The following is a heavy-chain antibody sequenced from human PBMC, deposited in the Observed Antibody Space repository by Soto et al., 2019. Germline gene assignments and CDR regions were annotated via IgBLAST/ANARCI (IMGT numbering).Heavy chain of an antibody. V-gene: IGHV3-49*03. J-gene: IGHJ4*02. CDR2: IRSNTYGGTT. CDR1: WFTFGDFG. D-gene: IGHD6-6*01. CDR3: ARRKYLDY. Sequence: GGVLRLSFTNFWFTFGDFGISLFRQAPGKGLEWIGYIRSNTYGGTTEYAASVKGGFTISRDDSKRVAHLQMNSLETEDTAVYFCARRKYLDYWGQGTLVTVSS.